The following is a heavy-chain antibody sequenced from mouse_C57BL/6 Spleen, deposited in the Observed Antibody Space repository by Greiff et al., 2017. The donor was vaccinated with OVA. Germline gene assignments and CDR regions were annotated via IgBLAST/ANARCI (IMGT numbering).Heavy chain of an antibody. J-gene: IGHJ1*03. Sequence: EVQLVESGGDLVKPGGSLKLSCAASGFTFSSYGMSWVRQTPDKRLEWVATISSGGSYTYYPDSVKGRFTISRDNAKNTLYLQMSSLKSEDTAMYYCARARNSIYGDFDVWGTGTTVTVSS. D-gene: IGHD2-10*02. CDR3: ARARNSIYGDFDV. CDR1: GFTFSSYG. CDR2: ISSGGSYT. V-gene: IGHV5-6*01.